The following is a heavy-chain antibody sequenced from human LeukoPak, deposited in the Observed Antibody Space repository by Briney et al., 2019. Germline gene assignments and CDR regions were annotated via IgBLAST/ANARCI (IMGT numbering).Heavy chain of an antibody. Sequence: SETLSLTCTVSGGSISSGSYYWSWIRQPAGKGLEWIGRIYTSGSTNYNPSLKSRVTISVDTSKNQFSLKLSSVTAADTALYYCARRRYYDSTGYLEWGQGTLVTVTS. D-gene: IGHD3-22*01. V-gene: IGHV4-61*02. CDR2: IYTSGST. CDR3: ARRRYYDSTGYLE. CDR1: GGSISSGSYY. J-gene: IGHJ1*01.